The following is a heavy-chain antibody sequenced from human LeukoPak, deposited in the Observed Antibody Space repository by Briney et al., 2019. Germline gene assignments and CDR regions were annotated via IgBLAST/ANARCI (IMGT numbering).Heavy chain of an antibody. CDR2: IISILGTA. V-gene: IGHV1-69*11. CDR3: ARSHRSYYYYYMDV. CDR1: GGTFISYA. Sequence: ASVKVSCKASGGTFISYAISWVRQAPGQGLEWMGRIISILGTANYAQKFQGRVTITADESTSTAYMELSSLRSEDTAVYYCARSHRSYYYYYMDVWGKGTTVKISS. J-gene: IGHJ6*03.